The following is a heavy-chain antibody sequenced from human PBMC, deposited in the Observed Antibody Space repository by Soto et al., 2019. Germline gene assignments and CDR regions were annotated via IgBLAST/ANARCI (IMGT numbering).Heavy chain of an antibody. D-gene: IGHD6-19*01. CDR2: TTPIIGTT. Sequence: QVQLVQSGAEVRKPGSSVKVSCKASGDTLSHYGISWVRQAPGQGLEWMGGTTPIIGTTDYAQKFQGRLTITADESTTTSYMDLSSLRFDDTAVYYCATGESSDPGDHWGQGTLVTVSS. CDR3: ATGESSDPGDH. CDR1: GDTLSHYG. V-gene: IGHV1-69*01. J-gene: IGHJ4*02.